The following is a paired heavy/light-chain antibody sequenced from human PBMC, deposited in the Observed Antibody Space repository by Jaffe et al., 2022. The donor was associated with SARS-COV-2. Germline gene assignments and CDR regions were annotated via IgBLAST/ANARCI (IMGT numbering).Light chain of an antibody. V-gene: IGKV1-5*03. CDR3: HQYSNYRIT. J-gene: IGKJ5*01. Sequence: DIQMTQSPSTLSASVGDRVTITCRASQSVSGWLAWYQHKAGKAPKLLIHVASSLQSGVPSRFSGSGSGTEFTLTISSLQPDDFATYYCHQYSNYRITFGQGTRLEIK. CDR2: VAS. CDR1: QSVSGW.
Heavy chain of an antibody. CDR2: TSGIGDTT. D-gene: IGHD2-21*02. Sequence: DVQLVESGGGLVQPGGSLRLSCAASGFTFTNHAMSWVRQAPGKGLEWVSSTSGIGDTTYYADSVKGRFTISRDNSNNRLDLQMNSLRAEDTAVYYCARRDCGRGDCYLADYWGQGTLVTVSS. J-gene: IGHJ4*02. CDR1: GFTFTNHA. CDR3: ARRDCGRGDCYLADY. V-gene: IGHV3-23*04.